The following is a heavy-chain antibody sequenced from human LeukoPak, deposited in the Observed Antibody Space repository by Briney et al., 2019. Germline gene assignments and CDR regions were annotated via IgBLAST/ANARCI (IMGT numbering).Heavy chain of an antibody. D-gene: IGHD2-21*02. J-gene: IGHJ3*02. Sequence: ASVKVSCKASGYTFTGYYMHWVRQAPGQGLEWMGWINPNSGGTNYAQKFQGRVTMTRDTSISTAYMELSRLRSDDTAVYYCARGYCGGDCYKGDAFDIWGQGTMVTVSS. CDR3: ARGYCGGDCYKGDAFDI. CDR1: GYTFTGYY. V-gene: IGHV1-2*02. CDR2: INPNSGGT.